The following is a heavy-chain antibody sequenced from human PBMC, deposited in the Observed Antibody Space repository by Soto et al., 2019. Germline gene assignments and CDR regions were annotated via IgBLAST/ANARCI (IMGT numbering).Heavy chain of an antibody. Sequence: QVQLVESGGGVVQPGRSLRLSGAASEFTFSSYDMHWVRQSPGKGLEWVAVISYDGSNKYYADSVKGRFTISRDNSKNTLYLQMNRLRAEDTAVYYCARPSRVDSSSFDYWGQGTLVTVSS. CDR1: EFTFSSYD. V-gene: IGHV3-30-3*01. CDR2: ISYDGSNK. D-gene: IGHD3-22*01. CDR3: ARPSRVDSSSFDY. J-gene: IGHJ4*02.